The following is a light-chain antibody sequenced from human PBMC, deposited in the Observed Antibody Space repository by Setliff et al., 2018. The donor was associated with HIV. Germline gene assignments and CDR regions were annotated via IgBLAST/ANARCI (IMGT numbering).Light chain of an antibody. CDR1: SSDVGSYNR. CDR3: SSYTSISTYV. J-gene: IGLJ1*01. CDR2: EVT. Sequence: QSVLTQPPSVSGSPGQSVTISCTGTSSDVGSYNRVSWYQQPPGAAPKRMIYEVTNRPSGVPARFSGSKSGNTASLTISGLQAEDEADYYCSSYTSISTYVFGTGTKVTV. V-gene: IGLV2-18*02.